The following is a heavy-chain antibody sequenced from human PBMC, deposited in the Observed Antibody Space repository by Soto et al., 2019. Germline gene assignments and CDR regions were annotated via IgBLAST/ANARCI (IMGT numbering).Heavy chain of an antibody. D-gene: IGHD3-16*01. Sequence: SCAASGFTFSSYGMHWVRQAPGKGLEWVAVISYDGSNKYYADSVKGRFTISRDNSKNTLYLQMNSLRAEDTAVYYCAKDRAVWGYYYYYGMDVWGQGTTVTVSS. J-gene: IGHJ6*02. CDR3: AKDRAVWGYYYYYGMDV. CDR2: ISYDGSNK. CDR1: GFTFSSYG. V-gene: IGHV3-30*18.